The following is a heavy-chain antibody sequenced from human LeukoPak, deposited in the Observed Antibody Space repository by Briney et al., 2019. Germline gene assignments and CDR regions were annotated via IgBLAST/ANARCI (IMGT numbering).Heavy chain of an antibody. D-gene: IGHD6-19*01. Sequence: GGSLRLSCAASVVTISSYAMSWVRQAPGKGPEWVSAISGGGSTSYADSVKGRFIISRDNSKNTLYLQMNNLRADDTATYHCAKGGYSSGSWFDPWGQGTLVTVCS. CDR3: AKGGYSSGSWFDP. J-gene: IGHJ5*02. V-gene: IGHV3-23*01. CDR2: ISGGGST. CDR1: VVTISSYA.